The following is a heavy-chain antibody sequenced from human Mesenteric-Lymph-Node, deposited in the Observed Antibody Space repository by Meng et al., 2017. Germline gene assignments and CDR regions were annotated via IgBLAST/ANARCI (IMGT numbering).Heavy chain of an antibody. V-gene: IGHV3-9*01. D-gene: IGHD3-22*01. Sequence: SLKISCAASGFTFDDYAMHWVRQAPRKGLEWVSGIRWNSGSIGYADSVKGRFTISRDNAKNSLYLQMNSMRDEDTAVYYCAREEDYYDSSGYWEGAWFDPWGQGTMVTVSS. CDR1: GFTFDDYA. CDR3: AREEDYYDSSGYWEGAWFDP. J-gene: IGHJ5*02. CDR2: IRWNSGSI.